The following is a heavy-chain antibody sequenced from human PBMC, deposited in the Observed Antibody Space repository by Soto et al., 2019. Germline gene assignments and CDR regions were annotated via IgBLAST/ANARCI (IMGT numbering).Heavy chain of an antibody. CDR2: T. V-gene: IGHV3-33*01. CDR3: ARDLHPSSFSVGGRHVDALDL. D-gene: IGHD6-25*01. Sequence: PGGSLRLSCAAAGFNLRIYGLRWVSQAPGKGLEWVTVTYEDSVKGRFTISRDNSNNTLYLQMNSVTVEDTGVYYCARDLHPSSFSVGGRHVDALDLWGQGTRVTVSS. CDR1: GFNLRIYG. J-gene: IGHJ3*01.